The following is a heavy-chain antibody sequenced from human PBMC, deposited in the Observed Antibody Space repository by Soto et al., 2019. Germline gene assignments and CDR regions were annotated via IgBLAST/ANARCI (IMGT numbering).Heavy chain of an antibody. CDR3: ARRVAGNPYYYYGMDV. D-gene: IGHD6-19*01. CDR1: GGSISSYY. CDR2: IYYSGST. V-gene: IGHV4-59*08. Sequence: SETLSLTCTVSGGSISSYYWSWIRQPPGKGLEWIGYIYYSGSTYYNPSLKSRVTISVDTSKNQFSLKLSSVTAADTAVYYCARRVAGNPYYYYGMDVWGQGTTVTVS. J-gene: IGHJ6*02.